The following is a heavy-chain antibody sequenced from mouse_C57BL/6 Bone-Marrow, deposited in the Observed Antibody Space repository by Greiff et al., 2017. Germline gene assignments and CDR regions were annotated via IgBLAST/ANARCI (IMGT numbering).Heavy chain of an antibody. V-gene: IGHV1-9*01. D-gene: IGHD1-1*01. Sequence: QVQLQQSGAELMKPGASVKLSCKATGYTFTGYWIEWVKQRPGHGLEWIGEILPGSGSTNYNEKFKGKATFTADTSSNTAYMQLSSQTTEDSAIYYCARILITTAFDVWGTGTTVTVSS. CDR3: ARILITTAFDV. CDR1: GYTFTGYW. J-gene: IGHJ1*03. CDR2: ILPGSGST.